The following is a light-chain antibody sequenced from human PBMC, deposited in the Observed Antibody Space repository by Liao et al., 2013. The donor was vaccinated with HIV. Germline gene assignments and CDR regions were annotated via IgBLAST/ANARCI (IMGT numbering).Light chain of an antibody. J-gene: IGLJ2*01. CDR2: QDN. CDR3: QAWDSNTSHVV. Sequence: SYELTQPPSVSVSPGQTASITCSGDDLGDKYACWYQQKPGQSPVLVIYQDNKRPSGIPERFSGSNSGNTATLTISGTQAMDEADYYCQAWDSNTSHVVFGGGTKLTVL. V-gene: IGLV3-1*01. CDR1: DLGDKY.